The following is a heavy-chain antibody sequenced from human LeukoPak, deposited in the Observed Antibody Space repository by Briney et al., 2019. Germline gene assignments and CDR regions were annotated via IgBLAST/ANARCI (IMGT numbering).Heavy chain of an antibody. J-gene: IGHJ6*03. CDR1: SGSISTSNYY. CDR3: ARVIYDYAREAYYYYYMDV. CDR2: IYYSGST. Sequence: SETLSLTCTVSSGSISTSNYYWGWVRQPPGKALEWIGYIYYSGSTNYNPSLKSRVTISVDTSKNQFSLKLSSVTAADTAVYYCARVIYDYAREAYYYYYMDVWGKGTTVTISS. D-gene: IGHD3-16*01. V-gene: IGHV4-61*05.